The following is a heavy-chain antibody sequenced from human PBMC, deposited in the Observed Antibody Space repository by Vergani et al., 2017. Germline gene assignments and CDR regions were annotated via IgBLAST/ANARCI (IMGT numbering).Heavy chain of an antibody. CDR2: IYPGDSDT. D-gene: IGHD3-3*01. CDR1: EYSFASYW. J-gene: IGHJ4*02. V-gene: IGHV5-51*03. Sequence: EVELVQSGPEMRKPGESLQISCKCSEYSFASYWIGWVLQMPGKGLEWMWIIYPGDSDTRYSPSFQGQVTISADKSISTAYLQWSSLKASDTAMYYCARPTRRGVEVGSGPTGHFDYWGQGTLVTVSS. CDR3: ARPTRRGVEVGSGPTGHFDY.